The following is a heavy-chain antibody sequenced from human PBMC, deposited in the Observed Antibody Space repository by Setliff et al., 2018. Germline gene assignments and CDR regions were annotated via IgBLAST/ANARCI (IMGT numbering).Heavy chain of an antibody. CDR1: GFTFADYG. CDR3: ATARRGYQYGSGSLFDD. D-gene: IGHD3-10*01. V-gene: IGHV3-20*04. Sequence: GGSLRPSCAASGFTFADYGMNWVRHAPGKGLEWVSGVEWNGGGTRYADSVKGRFIIARDNAKNSLYLQMTSLTTDDTALYYCATARRGYQYGSGSLFDDWGQGTLVTVSS. J-gene: IGHJ4*02. CDR2: VEWNGGGT.